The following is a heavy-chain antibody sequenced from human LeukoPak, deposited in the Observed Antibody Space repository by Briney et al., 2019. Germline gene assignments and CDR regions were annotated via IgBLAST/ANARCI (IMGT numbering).Heavy chain of an antibody. CDR1: GYTFTNYD. CDR2: MNPNSGNT. V-gene: IGHV1-8*03. D-gene: IGHD2-21*01. Sequence: GASVKVSCKASGYTFTNYDINWVRQATGQGLEWMGWMNPNSGNTGYAQKFQGRVTITRNTSISTAYMELSSLRSEDTAVYYCARGQRFHCGGDCYSFDYWGQGTQVTVSS. CDR3: ARGQRFHCGGDCYSFDY. J-gene: IGHJ4*02.